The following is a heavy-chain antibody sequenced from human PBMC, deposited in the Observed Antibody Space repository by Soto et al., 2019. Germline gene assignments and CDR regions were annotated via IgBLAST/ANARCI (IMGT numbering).Heavy chain of an antibody. CDR2: INAGNGST. CDR3: ASRSSGWYFDY. CDR1: GYTFTSYA. J-gene: IGHJ4*02. D-gene: IGHD6-19*01. V-gene: IGHV1-3*01. Sequence: ASVKVSCKASGYTFTSYAMHCVRQAPGQRLEWMGWINAGNGSTYYADSVKGRFTISRDNSKNTLYLQMNSLRAEDTAVYYCASRSSGWYFDYWGQGTLVTVSS.